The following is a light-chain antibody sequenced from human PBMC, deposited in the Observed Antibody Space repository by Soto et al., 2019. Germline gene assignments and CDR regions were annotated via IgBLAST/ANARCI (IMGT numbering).Light chain of an antibody. CDR3: QQREDWPRA. Sequence: ERVMTQSPATLSVSPGERATLSCRASQSISSNLAWYQQKPGQAPRLLIYGASTRATGIPARFSGSGSGTEFTLTISSLQSEDFAIYYCQQREDWPRAFGGGTKVEFK. J-gene: IGKJ4*01. CDR1: QSISSN. CDR2: GAS. V-gene: IGKV3-15*01.